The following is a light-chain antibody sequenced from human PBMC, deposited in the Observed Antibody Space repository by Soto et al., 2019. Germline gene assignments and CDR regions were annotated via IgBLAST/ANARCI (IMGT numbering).Light chain of an antibody. CDR1: QSISSW. Sequence: DIPMTQSPSTLSASVGDRVTITCRASQSISSWLAWYQQKPGKAPKLLIYKASSLESGVPSRFSSSGSGTEFTLTISSLQPDDFATYYCQQYNSYSRTFGQGTKVEIK. J-gene: IGKJ1*01. CDR3: QQYNSYSRT. CDR2: KAS. V-gene: IGKV1-5*03.